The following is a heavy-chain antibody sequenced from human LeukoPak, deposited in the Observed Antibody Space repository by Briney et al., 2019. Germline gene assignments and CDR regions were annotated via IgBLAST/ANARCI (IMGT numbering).Heavy chain of an antibody. CDR1: GGSFSGYY. CDR3: AGHCSGGSCYPNWFDP. D-gene: IGHD2-15*01. J-gene: IGHJ5*02. V-gene: IGHV4-34*01. CDR2: INHSGST. Sequence: SETLSLTCAVYGGSFSGYYWSWIRQPPGKGLEWIGGINHSGSTNYNPSLKSRVTISVDTSKNQFSLKLSSVTAADTAVYYCAGHCSGGSCYPNWFDPWGQGTLVTVSS.